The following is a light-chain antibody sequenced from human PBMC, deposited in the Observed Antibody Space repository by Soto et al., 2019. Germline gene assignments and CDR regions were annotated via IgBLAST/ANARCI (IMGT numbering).Light chain of an antibody. CDR3: QQYTSPPWT. V-gene: IGKV3-20*01. Sequence: EIVLTQSQGTLSLSPGERATLSCRASQSVPGNYLAWLQQKPGQAPRVLIYGVSMRATGIPDRFSGSASGTDFTLTISRLEPEDFAVYFCQQYTSPPWTLGQGTKVETK. CDR2: GVS. CDR1: QSVPGNY. J-gene: IGKJ1*01.